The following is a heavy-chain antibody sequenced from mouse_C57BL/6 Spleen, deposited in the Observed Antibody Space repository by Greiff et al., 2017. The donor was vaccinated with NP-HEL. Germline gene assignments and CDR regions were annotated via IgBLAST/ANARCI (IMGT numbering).Heavy chain of an antibody. J-gene: IGHJ3*01. CDR2: IDPSDSEP. Sequence: QVQLQQPGAELVRPGSSVKLSCKASGYTFTSYWMHWVKQRPIQGLEWIGNIDPSDSEPHYNQKFKDKATLTVDKSSSTAYMQLSSLTSEDSAVYYCARGGYDYDGGAWFAYWGQGTLVTVSA. CDR1: GYTFTSYW. D-gene: IGHD2-4*01. CDR3: ARGGYDYDGGAWFAY. V-gene: IGHV1-52*01.